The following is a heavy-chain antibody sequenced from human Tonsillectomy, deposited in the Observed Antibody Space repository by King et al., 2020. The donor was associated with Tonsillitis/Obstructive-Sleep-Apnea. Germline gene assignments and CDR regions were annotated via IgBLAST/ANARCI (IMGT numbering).Heavy chain of an antibody. CDR1: GYTFTRYY. CDR2: INPSGGST. J-gene: IGHJ6*03. D-gene: IGHD2-2*01. Sequence: QLVQSGAEVKKPGASVKVSCNASGYTFTRYYMHWFRQAPGHGLEWMGIINPSGGSTRYPQKFKGRVTMTRATSTSTVYMELSSLRSEDTAVYYCARESCSSTSCYENYYMDVWGKGTTVTVSS. V-gene: IGHV1-46*01. CDR3: ARESCSSTSCYENYYMDV.